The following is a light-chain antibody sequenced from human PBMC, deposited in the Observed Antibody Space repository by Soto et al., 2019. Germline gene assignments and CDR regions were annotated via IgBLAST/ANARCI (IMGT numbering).Light chain of an antibody. V-gene: IGKV3-11*01. J-gene: IGKJ4*01. Sequence: ENVLTQSPATLSLSPGERATLSGRASQSVSSYLAWYQQKPGQAPRLLIYDASNRATGIPARFSGSGSGTDFTLTISSLEPEDFAVYYCQQRSNWPPHFGGGTKVDIK. CDR3: QQRSNWPPH. CDR2: DAS. CDR1: QSVSSY.